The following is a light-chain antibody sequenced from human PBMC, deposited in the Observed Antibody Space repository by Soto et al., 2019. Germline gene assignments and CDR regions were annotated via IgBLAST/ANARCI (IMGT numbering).Light chain of an antibody. CDR3: CSYAGSYIVV. J-gene: IGLJ1*01. CDR1: SNDVGYYNY. CDR2: DVT. V-gene: IGLV2-11*01. Sequence: QSALTQPRSVSGSPGQSVTISCTGGSNDVGYYNYVSWYQQNPGKAPKLMIYDVTKRPSGVPDRFSGSKSGNTASLTISGLQAEDESDYYCCSYAGSYIVVFGTGTKVTVL.